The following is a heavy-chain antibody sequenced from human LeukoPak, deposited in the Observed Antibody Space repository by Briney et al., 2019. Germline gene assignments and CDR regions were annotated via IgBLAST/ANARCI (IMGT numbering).Heavy chain of an antibody. D-gene: IGHD3-22*01. CDR3: ARDTPYYYDSTAFDY. J-gene: IGHJ4*02. CDR2: IYHSGST. V-gene: IGHV4-34*01. Sequence: PSETLSLTCAVYGGSFSGYCWSWIRQPPGKGLEWIGEIYHSGSTNYNPSLKSRVTISVDKSKIQFSLKLSSVTAADTSGYYCARDTPYYYDSTAFDYWGQGTLVTVSS. CDR1: GGSFSGYC.